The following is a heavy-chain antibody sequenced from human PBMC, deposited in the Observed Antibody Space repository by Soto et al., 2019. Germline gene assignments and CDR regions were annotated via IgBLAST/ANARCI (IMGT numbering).Heavy chain of an antibody. CDR2: INSDGSST. D-gene: IGHD2-15*01. Sequence: EVQLVESGGGLVQPGGSLRLSCAASGVTFSSYWMHWVRQAPGKGLVWVSRINSDGSSTSYADSVKGRFTISRDNAKNTLYLQMNSLRAEDTAVYYCVRTSLVVAAATREDYWGQGTLVTVSS. V-gene: IGHV3-74*01. CDR1: GVTFSSYW. J-gene: IGHJ4*02. CDR3: VRTSLVVAAATREDY.